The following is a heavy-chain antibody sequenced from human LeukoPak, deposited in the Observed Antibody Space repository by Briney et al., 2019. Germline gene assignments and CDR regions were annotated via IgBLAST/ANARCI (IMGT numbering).Heavy chain of an antibody. CDR2: ISWNSGSI. J-gene: IGHJ6*02. CDR3: AKGVTIFGVALSGMDA. Sequence: GGSLRLSCAASGFTFDDYAMPWVRQAPGKGLEWVSGISWNSGSIGYADSVKGRFTISRDNAKNSLYLQMNSLRAEDTALYYCAKGVTIFGVALSGMDAWGQGTTVTVSS. CDR1: GFTFDDYA. D-gene: IGHD3-3*01. V-gene: IGHV3-9*01.